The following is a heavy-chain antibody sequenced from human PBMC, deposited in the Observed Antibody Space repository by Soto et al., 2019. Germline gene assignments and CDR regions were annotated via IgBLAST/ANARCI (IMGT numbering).Heavy chain of an antibody. V-gene: IGHV4-61*01. D-gene: IGHD2-15*01. CDR2: IYYSGST. CDR3: ARGGGVGYYYYGMDV. CDR1: GGSVSSGSYY. Sequence: PSETLSLTCTVSGGSVSSGSYYWSWIRQPPGKGLEWIGYIYYSGSTNYNPSLKSRVTISVDTSKNQFSLKLSSATAADTAVYYCARGGGVGYYYYGMDVWGQGTTITVSS. J-gene: IGHJ6*02.